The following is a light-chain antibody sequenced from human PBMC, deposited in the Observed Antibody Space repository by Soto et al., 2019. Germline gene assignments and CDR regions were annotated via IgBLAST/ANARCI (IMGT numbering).Light chain of an antibody. CDR3: QQYCNSPIT. CDR1: QSVSSGY. V-gene: IGKV3-20*01. Sequence: EIVLTQSPGTLSLSPGEGATLSCRASQSVSSGYLAWYQQKPGRAPRLLIYGASSRATGTPDRFSGSGSGTDFTLTISRLKPEDFAVYYCQQYCNSPITFGGGTKVEIK. J-gene: IGKJ4*01. CDR2: GAS.